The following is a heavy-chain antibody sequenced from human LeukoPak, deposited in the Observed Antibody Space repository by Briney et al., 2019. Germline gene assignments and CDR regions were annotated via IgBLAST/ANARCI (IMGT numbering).Heavy chain of an antibody. D-gene: IGHD2-2*01. CDR3: ARDDCSSISCYGNWFDP. J-gene: IGHJ5*02. Sequence: ASVKVSCKASGYTFTSNDIHWVRQATGQGFEWMGWLNPNSSNTGYAQKFQGRVTMTRNTSTSTAYMELRSLRSDDTAVYYCARDDCSSISCYGNWFDPWGQGTLVTVSS. V-gene: IGHV1-8*02. CDR2: LNPNSSNT. CDR1: GYTFTSND.